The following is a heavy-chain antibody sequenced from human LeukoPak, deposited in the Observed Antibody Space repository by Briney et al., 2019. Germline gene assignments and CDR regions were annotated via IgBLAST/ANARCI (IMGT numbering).Heavy chain of an antibody. J-gene: IGHJ4*02. CDR3: GRGKLPGTVAD. V-gene: IGHV3-74*01. CDR2: MDSDGGTR. D-gene: IGHD4-23*01. CDR1: GFTFSDYW. Sequence: GGSLRLSCAASGFTFSDYWMHWVRQVPGKGLVWVSGMDSDGGTRNYADAVKGRFTISRDNAKNTLYLEMNSLRVEDKGIYYCGRGKLPGTVADWGQGTPVTVSS.